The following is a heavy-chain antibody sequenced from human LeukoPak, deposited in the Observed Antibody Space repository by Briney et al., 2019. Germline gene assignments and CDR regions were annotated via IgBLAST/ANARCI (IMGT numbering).Heavy chain of an antibody. J-gene: IGHJ3*01. CDR1: GLTLSNAW. V-gene: IGHV3-15*01. Sequence: GGSLRLSCEASGLTLSNAWIHWARQAPGKGLEWVGRMKSKVSGGTPDYAAPVIGRFTISRDDSKNTLYLQMNGLKAEDGAVYYCNTDFLWGQGTMVTVSS. CDR3: NTDFL. CDR2: MKSKVSGGTP.